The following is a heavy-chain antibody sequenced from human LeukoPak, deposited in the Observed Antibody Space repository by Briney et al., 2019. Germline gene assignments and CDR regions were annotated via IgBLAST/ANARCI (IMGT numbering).Heavy chain of an antibody. CDR2: MNPNSGNT. CDR3: ATRRDAFDI. Sequence: ASVKVSCKASGYTFTSYDINWVRQATGQGLEWMGWMNPNSGNTGYAQKFQGRVTITADKSTSTAYMELSSLRSEDTAVYYCATRRDAFDIWGQGTMVTVSS. J-gene: IGHJ3*02. CDR1: GYTFTSYD. V-gene: IGHV1-8*01.